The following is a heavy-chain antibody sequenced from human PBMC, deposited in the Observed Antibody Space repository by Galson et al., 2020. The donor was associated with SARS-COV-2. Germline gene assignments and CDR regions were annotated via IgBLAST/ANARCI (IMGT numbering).Heavy chain of an antibody. CDR2: IYYSGST. Sequence: ASETLSLTCSVPGGPISSYYWNWIRQPPGKGLEWIGYIYYSGSTNYNPSLKSRVTISLDTSKMQFSLKLSSVTAADTAVYYCARGVPGGSYYLYHYSMDVWGQGTTVTVSS. CDR1: GGPISSYY. CDR3: ARGVPGGSYYLYHYSMDV. D-gene: IGHD1-26*01. V-gene: IGHV4-59*01. J-gene: IGHJ6*02.